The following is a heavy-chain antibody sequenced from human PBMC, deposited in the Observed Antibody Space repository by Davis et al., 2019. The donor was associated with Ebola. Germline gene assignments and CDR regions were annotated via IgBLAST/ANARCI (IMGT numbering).Heavy chain of an antibody. CDR1: GFTFSSYA. V-gene: IGHV3-23*01. CDR3: AKRRVYGSYYFDY. CDR2: ISGSGGST. D-gene: IGHD6-13*01. J-gene: IGHJ4*02. Sequence: GESLKISCAASGFTFSSYAISWVRQAPGKGLEWVSAISGSGGSTYYADSVKGRFTISRDNSKNTLYLQMNSLRAEDTAVYYCAKRRVYGSYYFDYWGQGTLVTVSS.